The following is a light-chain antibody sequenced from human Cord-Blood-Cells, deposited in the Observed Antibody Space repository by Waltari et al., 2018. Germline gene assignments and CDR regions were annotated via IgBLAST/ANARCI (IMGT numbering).Light chain of an antibody. V-gene: IGLV3-25*02. CDR2: KDS. CDR3: QSADSSGTYPV. CDR1: ALPQQY. Sequence: SYELTPPPSVSVSPGQTARITCSGDALPQQYAYWYQQKPGQAPVLVIYKDSERPSGIPERFSGSSSGTTVTLTISGVQAEDEADYYCQSADSSGTYPVFGGGTQLTVL. J-gene: IGLJ7*01.